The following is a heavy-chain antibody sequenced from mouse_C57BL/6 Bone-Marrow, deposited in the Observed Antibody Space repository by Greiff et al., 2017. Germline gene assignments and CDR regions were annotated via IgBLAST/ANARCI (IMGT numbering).Heavy chain of an antibody. J-gene: IGHJ3*01. Sequence: QVQLKESGTELVKPGASVKLSCKASGYTFTSYWMHWVKQRPGQGLEWIGNINPSNGGTNYNEKFKSKATLTVDKSSSTAYMQLRSLTSEDSAVYYCARGLRRAWFAYWGQGTLVTVSA. CDR1: GYTFTSYW. CDR2: INPSNGGT. V-gene: IGHV1-53*01. CDR3: ARGLRRAWFAY. D-gene: IGHD2-4*01.